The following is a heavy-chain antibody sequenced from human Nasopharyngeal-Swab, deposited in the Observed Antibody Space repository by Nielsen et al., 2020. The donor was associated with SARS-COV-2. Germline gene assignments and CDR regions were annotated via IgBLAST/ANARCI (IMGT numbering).Heavy chain of an antibody. D-gene: IGHD2-2*01. V-gene: IGHV3-11*01. Sequence: GESLKISCAASGFTFSDYYMNWIRQAPGKGLEWVSYISSSGSTIYYADSVKGRFTISRDNAKNSLYLQMNSLRAEDTAVYHCARGRGYCSSTSCPPVAFDIWGQETKVTVSP. CDR3: ARGRGYCSSTSCPPVAFDI. CDR1: GFTFSDYY. J-gene: IGHJ3*02. CDR2: ISSSGSTI.